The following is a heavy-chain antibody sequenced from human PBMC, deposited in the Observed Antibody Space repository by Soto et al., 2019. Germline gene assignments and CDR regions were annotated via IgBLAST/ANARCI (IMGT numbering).Heavy chain of an antibody. CDR1: GLTSTGFE. Sequence: ERLVESGGGFLQPGESLRISCAASGLTSTGFELTWVRQVPGRGLEWVAYISASGDTVYYADSVQGRFTISRDNARKSLYLQMGSLRVEDTAIYYCAALSVTGGVDVWGQGTTVTVSS. CDR2: ISASGDTV. V-gene: IGHV3-48*03. CDR3: AALSVTGGVDV. D-gene: IGHD3-16*01. J-gene: IGHJ6*02.